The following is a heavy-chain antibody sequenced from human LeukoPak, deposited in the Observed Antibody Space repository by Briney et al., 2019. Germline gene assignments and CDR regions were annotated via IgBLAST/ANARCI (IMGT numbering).Heavy chain of an antibody. CDR3: ARRLTQYDCFDP. Sequence: SQALSLTCAISGDSVSSNSVTWNWIRQSPSRGLGWLGRTYYRSTWYNDYAVSVRGRITVNPDTSKNQFSLHLNSVTPEDTAVYYCARRLTQYDCFDPWGQGILVTVSS. D-gene: IGHD2-2*01. J-gene: IGHJ5*02. CDR1: GDSVSSNSVT. V-gene: IGHV6-1*01. CDR2: TYYRSTWYN.